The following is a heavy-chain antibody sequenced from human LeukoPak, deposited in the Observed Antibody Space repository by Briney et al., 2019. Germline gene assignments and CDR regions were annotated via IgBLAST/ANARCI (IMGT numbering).Heavy chain of an antibody. J-gene: IGHJ4*02. CDR2: ISYDGSNK. CDR3: ARDKAVVVPAYFDY. Sequence: GGSLRLSCAASGCTFSSYGMHWVRQAPGKGLEWVAVISYDGSNKYYADSVKGRFTISRDNSKNTLYLQMNSLRAEDTAVYYCARDKAVVVPAYFDYWGQGTLVTVSS. V-gene: IGHV3-30*03. D-gene: IGHD2-2*01. CDR1: GCTFSSYG.